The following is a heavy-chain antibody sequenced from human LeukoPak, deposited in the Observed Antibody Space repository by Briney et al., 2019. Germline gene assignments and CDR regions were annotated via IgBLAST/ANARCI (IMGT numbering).Heavy chain of an antibody. CDR1: GGSISSSSYY. V-gene: IGHV4-39*07. J-gene: IGHJ4*02. Sequence: SETLSLTCTVSGGSISSSSYYWGWIRQPPGQGLKWIGSIYYSGSTYYNPSLKSRVTILVDTSKNQFSLKLSSVTAADTAVYYCAREGIAYCGGDCYSIVLDYWGQGTLVTVSS. CDR2: IYYSGST. CDR3: AREGIAYCGGDCYSIVLDY. D-gene: IGHD2-21*02.